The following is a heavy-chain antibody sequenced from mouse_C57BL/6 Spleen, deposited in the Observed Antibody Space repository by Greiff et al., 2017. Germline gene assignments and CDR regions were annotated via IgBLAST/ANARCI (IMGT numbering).Heavy chain of an antibody. CDR3: APTTVVPAY. J-gene: IGHJ3*01. D-gene: IGHD1-1*01. V-gene: IGHV1-64*01. Sequence: QVQLQQPGAELVKPGASVKLSCKASGYTFTSYWMHWVKQRPGQGLEWIGMIHPNSGSNNYNEKFKSKATLTVDKSSSTAYMQLSSLTSEDSAVYYGAPTTVVPAYWGQGTLVTVSA. CDR1: GYTFTSYW. CDR2: IHPNSGSN.